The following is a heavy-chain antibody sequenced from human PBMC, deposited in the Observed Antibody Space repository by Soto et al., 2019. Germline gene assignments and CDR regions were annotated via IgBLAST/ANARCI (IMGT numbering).Heavy chain of an antibody. Sequence: ASVKVSCKASGYTFTSYAMHWVRQAPGQRLEWMGWINAGNGNTKYSQKFQGRVTITRDTSASTAYMELSSLRSEDTAVYYCAGSPYYYYGMDVWGQGTTVTVSS. CDR2: INAGNGNT. J-gene: IGHJ6*02. D-gene: IGHD3-10*01. V-gene: IGHV1-3*01. CDR3: AGSPYYYYGMDV. CDR1: GYTFTSYA.